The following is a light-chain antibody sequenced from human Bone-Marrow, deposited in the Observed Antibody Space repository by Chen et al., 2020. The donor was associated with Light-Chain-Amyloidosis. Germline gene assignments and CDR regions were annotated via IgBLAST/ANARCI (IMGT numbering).Light chain of an antibody. CDR3: QSYQGSSQGV. CDR1: SGSIATNY. Sequence: NFMLTQPHSVSESPGKTVIISCTSGSGSIATNYVQWYQQRPGSSPTTVIYEDDQRPSGVPDRFSGSIDRSSNSASLTISGLKTEDEADYYCQSYQGSSQGVFGGGTKLTVL. CDR2: EDD. V-gene: IGLV6-57*01. J-gene: IGLJ3*02.